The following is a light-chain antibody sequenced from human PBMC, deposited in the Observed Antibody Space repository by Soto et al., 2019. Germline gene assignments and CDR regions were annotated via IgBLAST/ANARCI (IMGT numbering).Light chain of an antibody. CDR3: QQYNNWLRT. Sequence: EIVMTQSPATLSVSPGERATLSCMASQSVSSNLAWYQQKPGQAPRLLIYGASTRATGIQARFSGSGSGTEFTLTISSVQSEDFAVYYCQQYNNWLRTFGQGTKLEIK. V-gene: IGKV3-15*01. CDR1: QSVSSN. J-gene: IGKJ2*01. CDR2: GAS.